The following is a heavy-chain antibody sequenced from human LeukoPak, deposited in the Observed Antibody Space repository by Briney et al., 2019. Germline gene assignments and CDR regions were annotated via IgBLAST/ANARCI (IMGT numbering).Heavy chain of an antibody. Sequence: PSETLSLTCAVYGGSFSGYYWSWIRQPPGKGLEWIGEINHSGSTNYNPSLKSRVTISVDTSKNQFSLKLSSVTAADTAVYYCARGRITGTTPLRYWGQGTLVTVSS. D-gene: IGHD1-20*01. CDR2: INHSGST. CDR3: ARGRITGTTPLRY. V-gene: IGHV4-34*01. CDR1: GGSFSGYY. J-gene: IGHJ4*02.